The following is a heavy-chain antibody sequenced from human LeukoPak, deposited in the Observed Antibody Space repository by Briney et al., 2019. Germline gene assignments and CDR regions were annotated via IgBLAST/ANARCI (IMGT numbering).Heavy chain of an antibody. J-gene: IGHJ3*02. V-gene: IGHV3-30-3*01. CDR3: ARGFSGYYYVLSPNDAFDI. D-gene: IGHD3-22*01. CDR2: ISYDGSNK. Sequence: PGGSLRLSCAASGFTFSSYAMSWVRQAPGKGLEWVAVISYDGSNKYWADSVKGRFTISRDNSKNTLYLQMNSLRAEDTAVYYCARGFSGYYYVLSPNDAFDIWGQGTMVTVSS. CDR1: GFTFSSYA.